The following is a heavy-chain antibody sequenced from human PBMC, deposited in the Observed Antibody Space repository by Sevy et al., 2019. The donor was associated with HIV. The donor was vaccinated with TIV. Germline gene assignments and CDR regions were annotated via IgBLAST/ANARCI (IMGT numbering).Heavy chain of an antibody. CDR2: IYTSGST. CDR3: AREVKGIAVAGTRANWFDP. D-gene: IGHD6-19*01. Sequence: SETLSLTCTVSGGSISSYYWSWIRQPAGKGLEWIGRIYTSGSTNYNPSLKSRVTMSLDTSKNQFSLKLSSVTAADTAVYYCAREVKGIAVAGTRANWFDPWGQGTLVTVSS. V-gene: IGHV4-4*07. J-gene: IGHJ5*02. CDR1: GGSISSYY.